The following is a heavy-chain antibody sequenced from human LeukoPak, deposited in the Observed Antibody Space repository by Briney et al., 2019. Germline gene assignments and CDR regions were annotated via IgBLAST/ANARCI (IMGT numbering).Heavy chain of an antibody. J-gene: IGHJ4*02. CDR3: ARVEFNGGYSHVY. CDR2: MNPNSGNT. D-gene: IGHD5-12*01. V-gene: IGHV1-8*01. CDR1: EYTFNGYD. Sequence: GASVKVSCKASEYTFNGYDLNWVRQATGQGLEWMGWMNPNSGNTGYAQKFQDRVTMTRDTSINTAYMELSSLTSEDTAVYYCARVEFNGGYSHVYWGQGTLVTVSS.